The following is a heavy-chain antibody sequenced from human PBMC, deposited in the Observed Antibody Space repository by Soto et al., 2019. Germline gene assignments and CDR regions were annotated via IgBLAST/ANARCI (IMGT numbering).Heavy chain of an antibody. D-gene: IGHD5-18*01. CDR1: GFTFSSYA. CDR3: AKDVSVSYGENY. Sequence: EVQLLESGGGLVQPGGSLRLSCADSGFTFSSYAMSWVRQAPGKGLEWVSAISGSGGSTYYADSVKGRFTISRDNSKNTLYLQMNSLRAEDTAVYYCAKDVSVSYGENYWGQGTLVTVSS. J-gene: IGHJ4*02. V-gene: IGHV3-23*01. CDR2: ISGSGGST.